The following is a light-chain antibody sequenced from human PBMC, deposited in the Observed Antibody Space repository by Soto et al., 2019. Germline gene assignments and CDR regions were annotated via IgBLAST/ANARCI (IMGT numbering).Light chain of an antibody. V-gene: IGKV3-15*01. J-gene: IGKJ1*01. CDR3: QQYNNWPRT. CDR2: GAS. Sequence: EIVMTQSPATLSVSPGERATLSCRASQSVSSNLAWYQQKPGQAPRLLIYGASTRATGLPARFSGSGSGTEFTLTISRLQSEDFAVYYCQQYNNWPRTFGQGPKVDI. CDR1: QSVSSN.